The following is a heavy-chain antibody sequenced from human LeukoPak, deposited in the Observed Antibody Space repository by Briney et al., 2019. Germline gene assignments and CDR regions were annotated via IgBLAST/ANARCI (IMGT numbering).Heavy chain of an antibody. J-gene: IGHJ4*02. V-gene: IGHV3-23*01. CDR2: ITGSGSVT. CDR3: TTRSPARYCSDGACYSSADY. D-gene: IGHD2-15*01. Sequence: GGSLRLSCTASGVTFSNHGMSWVRQAPGKGLEWISVITGSGSVTYYADSVKGRFTISRDNSNNTVYLHMNSLRGEDTAIYYCTTRSPARYCSDGACYSSADYWGQGTLVTVSS. CDR1: GVTFSNHG.